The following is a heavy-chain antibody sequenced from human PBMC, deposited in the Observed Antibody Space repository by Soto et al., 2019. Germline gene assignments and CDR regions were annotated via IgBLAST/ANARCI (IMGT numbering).Heavy chain of an antibody. CDR3: ASGGSDRHFDY. CDR2: IIPIFGTA. CDR1: GGTFSSYA. Sequence: SVKVSCKASGGTFSSYAISWVRQAPGQGLEWMGGIIPIFGTANYAQKFQGRVTITADESKSTAYMELSSLRSEDTAVYYCASGGSDRHFDYWGQRTLVTVSS. D-gene: IGHD3-16*01. J-gene: IGHJ4*02. V-gene: IGHV1-69*13.